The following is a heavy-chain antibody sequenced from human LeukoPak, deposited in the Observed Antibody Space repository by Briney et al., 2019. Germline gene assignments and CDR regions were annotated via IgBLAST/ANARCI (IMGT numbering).Heavy chain of an antibody. Sequence: PSETLSLTCTVSGGSISSSSYYWGWIRQPPGKGLEWIGSIYYSGSTYYNPSLKSRVTISVDTSKNQFSLKLSSVTAADTAVYYCARGSGYSYGYEPFDYWGQGTLVTVSS. CDR3: ARGSGYSYGYEPFDY. CDR2: IYYSGST. D-gene: IGHD5-18*01. CDR1: GGSISSSSYY. V-gene: IGHV4-39*07. J-gene: IGHJ4*02.